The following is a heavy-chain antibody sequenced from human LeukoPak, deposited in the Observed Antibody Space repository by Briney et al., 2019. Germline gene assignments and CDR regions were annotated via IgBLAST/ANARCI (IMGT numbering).Heavy chain of an antibody. CDR2: IYYSGST. Sequence: SETLSLTCTVSGGSISSYYWSWIRQPPGKGLEWIGYIYYSGSTNYNPSLKSRVTISVDTSKNQFSLKLSSVTAADTAVYYCARESSGWFRFFDCWGQGTLVTVSS. J-gene: IGHJ4*02. V-gene: IGHV4-59*01. CDR1: GGSISSYY. CDR3: ARESSGWFRFFDC. D-gene: IGHD6-19*01.